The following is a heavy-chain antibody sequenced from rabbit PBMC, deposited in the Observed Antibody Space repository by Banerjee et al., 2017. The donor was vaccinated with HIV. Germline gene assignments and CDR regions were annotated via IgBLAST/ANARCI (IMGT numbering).Heavy chain of an antibody. CDR1: GFSFSYSDY. CDR2: IGAGISYTI. CDR3: ARDSGTSFSSYGMDL. D-gene: IGHD8-1*01. Sequence: SGFSFSYSDYMCWVRQPPGKGPEWIACIGAGISYTIYYATWAKGRFTISKTSSTTVTLQMTSLTAADTATYFCARDSGTSFSSYGMDLWGPGTLVTVS. V-gene: IGHV1S40*01. J-gene: IGHJ6*01.